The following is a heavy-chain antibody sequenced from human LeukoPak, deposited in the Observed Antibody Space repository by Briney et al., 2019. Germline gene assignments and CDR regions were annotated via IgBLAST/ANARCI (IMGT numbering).Heavy chain of an antibody. V-gene: IGHV4-34*01. Sequence: SETLSLTCAVYGGSFSVYYWSWIRQPPGKGLEWIGEINHSGSTNYNPSLKSRVTISVDTSKNQFSLKLSSVTAADTAVYYCASTNPVTTVVTWGQGTMVTVSS. J-gene: IGHJ4*02. D-gene: IGHD4-23*01. CDR2: INHSGST. CDR1: GGSFSVYY. CDR3: ASTNPVTTVVT.